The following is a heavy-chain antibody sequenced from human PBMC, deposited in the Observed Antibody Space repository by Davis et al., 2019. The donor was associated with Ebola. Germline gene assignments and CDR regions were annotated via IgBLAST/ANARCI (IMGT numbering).Heavy chain of an antibody. CDR3: ASSVGGSDIWRDP. D-gene: IGHD6-25*01. CDR1: GFTFHNYG. Sequence: GESLKISCAASGFTFHNYGMHWVRQAPGKGLEWVAFIRQDANLEHYADSVKGRFTISRDNSKNTLYLQMNTLRNEDTAVYYCASSVGGSDIWRDPWGQGTVVTVSS. CDR2: IRQDANLE. J-gene: IGHJ5*02. V-gene: IGHV3-30*02.